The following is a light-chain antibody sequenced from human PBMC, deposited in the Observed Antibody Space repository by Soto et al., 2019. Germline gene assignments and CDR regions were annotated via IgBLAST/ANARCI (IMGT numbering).Light chain of an antibody. Sequence: EIVMTQSPATLSVSPGERATLSCRASETVSSNLAWYQQKLGQAPRLLIYGASTRATGIPARFSGSESGTQFTLTISSLQSEDFAVYYCQQYNNWPRTFGQGTKVEIK. J-gene: IGKJ1*01. V-gene: IGKV3-15*01. CDR3: QQYNNWPRT. CDR1: ETVSSN. CDR2: GAS.